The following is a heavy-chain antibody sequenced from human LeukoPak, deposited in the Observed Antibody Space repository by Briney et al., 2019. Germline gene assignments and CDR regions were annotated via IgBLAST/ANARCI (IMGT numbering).Heavy chain of an antibody. Sequence: SETLSLTCAVYGGSFSGYYWSWIRQPPGKGLEWIGEINHSGSTNYNPSLKSRVTISVDTSKNQFSLKLSSVTAADTAVYYCATRVMVRGVRAAADYWGQGTLVTVSS. CDR1: GGSFSGYY. CDR2: INHSGST. CDR3: ATRVMVRGVRAAADY. V-gene: IGHV4-34*01. J-gene: IGHJ4*02. D-gene: IGHD3-10*01.